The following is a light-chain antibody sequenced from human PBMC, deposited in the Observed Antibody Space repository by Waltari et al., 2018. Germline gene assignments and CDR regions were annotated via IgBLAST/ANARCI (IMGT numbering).Light chain of an antibody. J-gene: IGLJ1*01. V-gene: IGLV1-40*01. CDR3: QSYDTSLSGSEV. Sequence: QSVLTQPPSVSGAPGQRVTISCTGSRSNIGAGSVVNWYQQLPGTAPKLLIYGDTNRPSGVPDRFSGSKSGTSASLAISGLQAEDEADYYCQSYDTSLSGSEVFGSGTKVTVL. CDR1: RSNIGAGSV. CDR2: GDT.